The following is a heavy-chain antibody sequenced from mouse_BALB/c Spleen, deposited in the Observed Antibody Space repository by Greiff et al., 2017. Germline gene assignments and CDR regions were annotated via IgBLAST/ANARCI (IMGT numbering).Heavy chain of an antibody. V-gene: IGHV5-6-2*01. J-gene: IGHJ1*01. CDR1: GFTFSSYY. CDR2: INSNGGST. CDR3: ARHGGGWYFDV. Sequence: DVMLVESGGGLVKLGGSLKLSCAASGFTFSSYYMSWVRQTPEKRLELVAAINSNGGSTYYPDTVKGRFTISRDNAKNTLYLQMSSLKSEDTALYYCARHGGGWYFDVWGAGTTVTVSS.